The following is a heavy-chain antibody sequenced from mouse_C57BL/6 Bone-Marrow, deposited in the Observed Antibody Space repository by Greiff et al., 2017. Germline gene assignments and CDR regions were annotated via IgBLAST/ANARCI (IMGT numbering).Heavy chain of an antibody. CDR3: ASGVREGCSCAMDY. CDR2: IYPNSGST. J-gene: IGHJ4*01. CDR1: GYTFTSYW. Sequence: QVQLQQPGAELVKPGASVKLSCKASGYTFTSYWMHWVKQRPGQGLEWIGMIYPNSGSTNYNEKFKSKATLTVDKSSSTAYMQLSSLTSEDSAVYYCASGVREGCSCAMDYWGQVTSATVSP. V-gene: IGHV1-64*01.